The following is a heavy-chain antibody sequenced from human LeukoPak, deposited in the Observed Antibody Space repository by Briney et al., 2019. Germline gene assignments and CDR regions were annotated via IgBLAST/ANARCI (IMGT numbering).Heavy chain of an antibody. J-gene: IGHJ4*02. D-gene: IGHD3-16*01. Sequence: VASVKVSCKASGVIFSSYTFSWVRRAPGQGLEWMGKITPVSDLAHYAQKFQGRVTFTADTHTGTTYMELRSLRSEDTAVYYCARDRGLGLADSWGQGTLVSVSS. CDR3: ARDRGLGLADS. V-gene: IGHV1-69*04. CDR2: ITPVSDLA. CDR1: GVIFSSYT.